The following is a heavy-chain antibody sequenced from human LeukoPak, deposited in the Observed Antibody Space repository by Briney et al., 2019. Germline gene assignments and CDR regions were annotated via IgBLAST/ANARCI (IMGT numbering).Heavy chain of an antibody. V-gene: IGHV1-69*13. CDR3: ASSPSWNGSWSEPFDY. CDR1: GGTFSSYA. Sequence: GASVKVSCKASGGTFSSYAISWVRQAPGQGLEWMGGIIPIFGTANYAQKFQGGVTITADESTSTAYMELSSLRSEDTAVYYCASSPSWNGSWSEPFDYWGQGTLVTVSS. J-gene: IGHJ4*02. CDR2: IIPIFGTA. D-gene: IGHD2-15*01.